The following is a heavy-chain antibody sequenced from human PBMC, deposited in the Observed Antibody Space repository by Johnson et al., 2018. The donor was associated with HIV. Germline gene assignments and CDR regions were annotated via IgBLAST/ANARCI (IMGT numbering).Heavy chain of an antibody. J-gene: IGHJ3*02. Sequence: VQLVESGGGVVQPGRSLRLSCAASGFTFSSYAMHWVRQAPGKGLEWVAVISYDGSNKYYADSVKGRFPISRDNSKNTLYLQMNSLRAEDTAVYYCATDVPSAPYYNAFDIWGQGTMVTVSS. D-gene: IGHD1-26*01. V-gene: IGHV3-30-3*01. CDR1: GFTFSSYA. CDR3: ATDVPSAPYYNAFDI. CDR2: ISYDGSNK.